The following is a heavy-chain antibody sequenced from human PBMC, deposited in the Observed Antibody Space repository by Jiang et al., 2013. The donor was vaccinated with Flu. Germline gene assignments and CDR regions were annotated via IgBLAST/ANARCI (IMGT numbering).Heavy chain of an antibody. CDR2: TYYRSKWYT. CDR3: VRGAPRLFDY. V-gene: IGHV6-1*01. CDR1: GDSVSSNSAA. Sequence: QTLSLTCAISGDSVSSNSAAWNWIRQSPSRGLEWLGRTYYRSKWYTNYAISVEGRITINPGTSKNQLSLQLNSVTPEDTAVYYCVRGAPRLFDYWGQGILVTV. J-gene: IGHJ4*02.